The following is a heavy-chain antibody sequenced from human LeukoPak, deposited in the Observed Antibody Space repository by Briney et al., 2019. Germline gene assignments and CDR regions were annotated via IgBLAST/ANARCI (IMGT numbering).Heavy chain of an antibody. CDR2: ISAYNGNT. CDR3: ARVVRGSDHYYYGMDV. J-gene: IGHJ6*04. D-gene: IGHD3-10*01. V-gene: IGHV1-18*04. CDR1: GYTFTSYG. Sequence: ASVKVSCKASGYTFTSYGISWVRQAPGQGLEWMGWISAYNGNTNYAQKLQGRVTMTTDTSTSTAYMELRSLRSDDTAVYYCARVVRGSDHYYYGMDVWGKGTTVTVSS.